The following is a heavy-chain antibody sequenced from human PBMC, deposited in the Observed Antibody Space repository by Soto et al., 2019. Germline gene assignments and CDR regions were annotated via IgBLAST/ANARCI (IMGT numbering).Heavy chain of an antibody. Sequence: SVKVSCKASGGTFSSYAISWVRQATGQGLEWMGGIIPIFGTANYAQKFQGRVTITADESTSTAYMELSSLRSEDTAVYYCARDGASFIAAAAINWFDPWGQGTLVTVSS. D-gene: IGHD6-13*01. J-gene: IGHJ5*02. CDR3: ARDGASFIAAAAINWFDP. CDR2: IIPIFGTA. V-gene: IGHV1-69*13. CDR1: GGTFSSYA.